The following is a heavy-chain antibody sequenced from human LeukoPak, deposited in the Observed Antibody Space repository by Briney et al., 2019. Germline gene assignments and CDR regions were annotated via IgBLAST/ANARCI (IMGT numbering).Heavy chain of an antibody. J-gene: IGHJ3*02. CDR3: AKDTGAAAGTSGAFDI. V-gene: IGHV3-53*01. D-gene: IGHD6-13*01. Sequence: GGSLRLSCAASGFTVSSNYISWVRQAPGKGLEWVSVIYSGGSTYYADSVKGRFTISRDNSKNTLYLQMNSLRAEDTAVYYCAKDTGAAAGTSGAFDIWGQGTMVTVSS. CDR1: GFTVSSNY. CDR2: IYSGGST.